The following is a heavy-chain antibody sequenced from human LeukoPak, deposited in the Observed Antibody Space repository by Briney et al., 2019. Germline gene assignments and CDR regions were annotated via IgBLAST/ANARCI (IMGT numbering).Heavy chain of an antibody. CDR1: GFTFSSYW. J-gene: IGHJ4*02. D-gene: IGHD3-9*01. Sequence: GGSLRLSCAASGFTFSSYWMSWVRQAPGKGLEWVANIKQDGSEKYYVDSVKGRFTISRDNAKNSLYLQMNSLRAEDTAVYYCAARNTTYCDILTGYYKYWGQGTLVTVSS. CDR2: IKQDGSEK. V-gene: IGHV3-7*01. CDR3: AARNTTYCDILTGYYKY.